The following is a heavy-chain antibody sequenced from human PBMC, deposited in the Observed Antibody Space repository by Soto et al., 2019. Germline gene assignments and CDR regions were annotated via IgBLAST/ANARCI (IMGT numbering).Heavy chain of an antibody. Sequence: SVKVSCKASGGTFSSYAISWVRQAPGQGLEWMGGIIPIFGTANYAQKFQGRVTITADESTSTAYMELSSLRSEDTAAYYCARAPLLWCGVRPWFVGMDVWGQGTTVTVSS. J-gene: IGHJ6*02. V-gene: IGHV1-69*13. CDR1: GGTFSSYA. D-gene: IGHD3-10*01. CDR2: IIPIFGTA. CDR3: ARAPLLWCGVRPWFVGMDV.